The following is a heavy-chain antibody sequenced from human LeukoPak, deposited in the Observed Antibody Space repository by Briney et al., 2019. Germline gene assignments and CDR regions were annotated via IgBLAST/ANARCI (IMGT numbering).Heavy chain of an antibody. CDR1: GYTFTSYG. Sequence: GASVKVSCKASGYTFTSYGISWVRQAPGQGLEWMGIINPSGGSTSYAQKFQGRVTMTRDTSTSTVYMELSSLRSEDTAVYYCASVKGRTGCSSTSCYLGAFDIWGQGTMVTVSS. J-gene: IGHJ3*02. D-gene: IGHD2-2*01. V-gene: IGHV1-46*01. CDR3: ASVKGRTGCSSTSCYLGAFDI. CDR2: INPSGGST.